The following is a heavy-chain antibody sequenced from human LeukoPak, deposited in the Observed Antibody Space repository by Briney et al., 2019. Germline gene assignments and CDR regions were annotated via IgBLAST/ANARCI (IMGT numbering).Heavy chain of an antibody. CDR3: VRDRAVADGRLYY. V-gene: IGHV3-66*01. Sequence: QPGGSLRLSCAGSGFTVSSNYMSWVRQAPGKGLEWVSVIYSGDSTYYADSVKGRFIISRDNSKNTVYLQMNSLRAEDTAVYYCVRDRAVADGRLYYWGQGTLVTVSS. CDR1: GFTVSSNY. CDR2: IYSGDST. J-gene: IGHJ4*02. D-gene: IGHD6-19*01.